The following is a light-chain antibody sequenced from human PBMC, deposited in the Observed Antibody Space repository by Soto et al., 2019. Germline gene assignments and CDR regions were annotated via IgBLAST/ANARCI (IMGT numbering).Light chain of an antibody. CDR1: ESISRQ. CDR3: QQDYSTLAT. CDR2: AAS. J-gene: IGKJ5*01. Sequence: DIQMSQSPSALSACFGDRVTITYRAAESISRQLNWYQQKQGRAPDLLIYAASTLQNGVPSRFTGSGSGTEFTLTITGLQLEDFATYYCQQDYSTLATFGQGTRLEIK. V-gene: IGKV1-39*01.